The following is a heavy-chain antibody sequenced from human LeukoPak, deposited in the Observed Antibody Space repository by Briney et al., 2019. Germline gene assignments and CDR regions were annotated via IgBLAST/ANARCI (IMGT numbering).Heavy chain of an antibody. CDR2: IYYSGST. Sequence: SETLSLTCTVSGGSISSGGYYWSWIRQHPGKGLEWIGYIYYSGSTYYNPSLKSRVTISVDTSKNQFSLKLSSVTAADTAVYYCARDPGSGLRYFDWLPYGMDVWGQGTTVTVSS. V-gene: IGHV4-31*03. CDR3: ARDPGSGLRYFDWLPYGMDV. CDR1: GGSISSGGYY. J-gene: IGHJ6*02. D-gene: IGHD3-9*01.